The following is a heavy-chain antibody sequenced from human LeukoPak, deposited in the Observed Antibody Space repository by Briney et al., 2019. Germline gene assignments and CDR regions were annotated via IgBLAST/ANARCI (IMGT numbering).Heavy chain of an antibody. CDR3: ARAVLTTVVVGGGYFDY. Sequence: PSETLSLTCTVSGDSISSSNYYWGWIRQPPGKGLEWIGSIYYSGSTYYNPSLKSRVTISVDTSKNQFSLKLSSVTAADTAVYYCARAVLTTVVVGGGYFDYWGQGTLVTVSS. D-gene: IGHD4-23*01. CDR2: IYYSGST. CDR1: GDSISSSNYY. J-gene: IGHJ4*02. V-gene: IGHV4-39*01.